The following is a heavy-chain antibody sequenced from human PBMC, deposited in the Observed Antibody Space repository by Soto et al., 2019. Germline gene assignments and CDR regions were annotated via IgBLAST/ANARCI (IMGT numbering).Heavy chain of an antibody. CDR3: TKVLALPPNDAFDI. D-gene: IGHD3-3*02. J-gene: IGHJ3*02. Sequence: EGQLVESGGRLVEPGGSLRLSCAASGFNFNVAWMNWVRQAPGKGLEWLGRIKSKGGGETTEYVAFVKGRFTISRDDSKSTLYLQMNSLKSEDTAVYYCTKVLALPPNDAFDIWGQGTRVTVSS. CDR1: GFNFNVAW. V-gene: IGHV3-15*01. CDR2: IKSKGGGETT.